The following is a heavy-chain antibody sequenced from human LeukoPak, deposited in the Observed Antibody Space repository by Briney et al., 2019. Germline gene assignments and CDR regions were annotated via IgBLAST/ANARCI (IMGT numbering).Heavy chain of an antibody. V-gene: IGHV3-21*01. CDR2: ISTSSSYI. CDR3: ARDPLGYCSGGSCYYYYMDV. D-gene: IGHD2-15*01. J-gene: IGHJ6*03. CDR1: GFTFSSYN. Sequence: GGSLRLSCAASGFTFSSYNMNWVRQAPGKGLEGVSTISTSSSYIYYADSVKGRFTISRDNGKNSLYLQMSSLRAEDTAVYYCARDPLGYCSGGSCYYYYMDVWGKGTTVTVSS.